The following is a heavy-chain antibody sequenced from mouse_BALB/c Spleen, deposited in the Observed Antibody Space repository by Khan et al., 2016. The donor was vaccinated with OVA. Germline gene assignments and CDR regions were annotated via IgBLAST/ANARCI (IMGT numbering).Heavy chain of an antibody. J-gene: IGHJ3*01. CDR3: TREGSYYGNYRSSFAY. Sequence: QVQLQQSGAELARPGASVKMSCKASGYTFTSYTMHWVKQRPGQGLEWIGYINPSNDYTNYNQKFKDKATLTADKSSSTAYMQLSSLTSEDSAVYCCTREGSYYGNYRSSFAYWGQGTLVTVSA. CDR1: GYTFTSYT. V-gene: IGHV1-4*01. D-gene: IGHD2-10*01. CDR2: INPSNDYT.